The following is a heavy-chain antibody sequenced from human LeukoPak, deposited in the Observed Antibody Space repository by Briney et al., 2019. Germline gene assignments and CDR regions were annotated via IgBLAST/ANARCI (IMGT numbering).Heavy chain of an antibody. CDR3: ARDFVRGFGDLPGV. J-gene: IGHJ3*01. Sequence: SETLSLTCTVSSGSISTSNYYWGWVRQPPGKALEWIGNIFYSGSTYYSPSLKSRVTISLDTSRNQFSLRLSSVTAADTAVYYCARDFVRGFGDLPGVWGQGTMVTVSS. CDR2: IFYSGST. CDR1: SGSISTSNYY. D-gene: IGHD3-10*01. V-gene: IGHV4-39*07.